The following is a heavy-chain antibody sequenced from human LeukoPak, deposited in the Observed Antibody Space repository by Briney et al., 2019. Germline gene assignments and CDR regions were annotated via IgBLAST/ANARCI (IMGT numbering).Heavy chain of an antibody. Sequence: GGSLRLSCAASGFTFSGYWMSWVRQAPGKGLEWVANIKQDGTETYYVDSVKGLFTISRDNAKNSLYLQMNSLRAEDTAVYYCARERIFSYWGQGTLVTVSS. V-gene: IGHV3-7*01. J-gene: IGHJ4*02. CDR2: IKQDGTET. CDR1: GFTFSGYW. CDR3: ARERIFSY.